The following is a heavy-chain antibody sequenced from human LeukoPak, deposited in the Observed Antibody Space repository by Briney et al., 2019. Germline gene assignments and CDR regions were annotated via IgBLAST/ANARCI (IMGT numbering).Heavy chain of an antibody. Sequence: PGGSLRLSCAASGFTFSSYGMHWVRQAPGKGLEWVAVIWYDGSNKYYADSVKGRFTISRDNSKNTLYLQMNSLRAEDTAVYYCAKDSDGCNLGYYYYYMDVWGKGTTVTVSS. CDR1: GFTFSSYG. V-gene: IGHV3-30*02. D-gene: IGHD5-24*01. CDR3: AKDSDGCNLGYYYYYMDV. CDR2: IWYDGSNK. J-gene: IGHJ6*03.